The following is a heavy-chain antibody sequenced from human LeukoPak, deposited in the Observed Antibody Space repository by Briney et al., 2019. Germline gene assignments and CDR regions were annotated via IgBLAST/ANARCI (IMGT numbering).Heavy chain of an antibody. V-gene: IGHV1-69*04. J-gene: IGHJ4*02. Sequence: ASVKVSCKASVGTFSSYAISLVRQAPGQGLEWMGRIIPILGIANYAQKFQGRVTITADKSTSTAYMELSSLRSEDTAVYYCARDAPLYYDSSGLGGDYWGQGTLVTVSS. CDR2: IIPILGIA. CDR3: ARDAPLYYDSSGLGGDY. D-gene: IGHD3-22*01. CDR1: VGTFSSYA.